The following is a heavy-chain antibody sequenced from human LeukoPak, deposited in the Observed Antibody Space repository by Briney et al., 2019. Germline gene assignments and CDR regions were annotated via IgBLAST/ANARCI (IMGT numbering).Heavy chain of an antibody. CDR1: GFTFSSYA. Sequence: GGSLRLSCAASGFTFSSYAMSWVRQAPGKGLEWVSAISGSGGSTYYADSVKGRFTISGDNSKNTLYLQMNSLRAEDTAVYYCAKTVGYDFWSGIDYWGQGTLVTVSS. D-gene: IGHD3-3*01. J-gene: IGHJ4*02. V-gene: IGHV3-23*01. CDR2: ISGSGGST. CDR3: AKTVGYDFWSGIDY.